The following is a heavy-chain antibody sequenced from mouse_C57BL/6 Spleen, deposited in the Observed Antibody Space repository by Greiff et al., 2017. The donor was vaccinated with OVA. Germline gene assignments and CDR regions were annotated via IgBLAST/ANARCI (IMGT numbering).Heavy chain of an antibody. V-gene: IGHV7-3*01. CDR3: ARPITTVVEDWYFDV. CDR2: IRNKANGYTT. Sequence: DVKLVESGGGLVQPGGSLSLSCAASGFTFTDYYMSWVRQPPGKALEWLGFIRNKANGYTTEYSASVKGRFTISRDNSQSILYLQMNALRAEDSATYYCARPITTVVEDWYFDVWGTGTTVTVSS. J-gene: IGHJ1*03. CDR1: GFTFTDYY. D-gene: IGHD1-1*01.